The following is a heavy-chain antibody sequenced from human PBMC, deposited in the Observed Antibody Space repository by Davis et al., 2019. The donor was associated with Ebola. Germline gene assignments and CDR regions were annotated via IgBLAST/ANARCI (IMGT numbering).Heavy chain of an antibody. CDR3: ARVGAATGGELDH. V-gene: IGHV4-34*01. Sequence: MPSETLSLTCAVYGGSFTDYFWSWIRQPPGKGLEWIGETSHHPDYTNYSPSFGGRVTISLDTSKNQFFLKVNSMTAADTAVYYCARVGAATGGELDHWGQGSLVTVSS. CDR1: GGSFTDYF. D-gene: IGHD3-16*01. J-gene: IGHJ4*02. CDR2: TSHHPDYT.